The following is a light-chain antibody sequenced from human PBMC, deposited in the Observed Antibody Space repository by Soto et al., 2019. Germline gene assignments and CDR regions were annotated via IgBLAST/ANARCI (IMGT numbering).Light chain of an antibody. V-gene: IGLV2-14*01. CDR2: DVS. Sequence: QSVLTQPASVSGSPGQSITISCTGTSSDVGGYNYVSWYQQHPGKAPKLMIYDVSNRPXGVSNRFSGSKSGNTASLTISGXXXXXXXXYYCSSYTSSSTVVFGGGTKLTVL. CDR1: SSDVGGYNY. J-gene: IGLJ2*01. CDR3: SSYTSSSTVV.